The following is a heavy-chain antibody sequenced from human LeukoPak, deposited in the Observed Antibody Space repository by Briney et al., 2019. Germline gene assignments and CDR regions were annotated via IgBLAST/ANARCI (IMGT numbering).Heavy chain of an antibody. V-gene: IGHV3-7*01. CDR1: GFTFSSYW. J-gene: IGHJ4*02. CDR3: ARELYDYVWGSYCYLPTTFDY. D-gene: IGHD3-16*02. Sequence: PGGSLRLSCAASGFTFSSYWMSWVRQAPGKGLEWVANIKQDGSEKYYVDSVKGRFTISRDNAKNSLYLQMNSLRAEDTAVYYCARELYDYVWGSYCYLPTTFDYWGQGTLVTVSS. CDR2: IKQDGSEK.